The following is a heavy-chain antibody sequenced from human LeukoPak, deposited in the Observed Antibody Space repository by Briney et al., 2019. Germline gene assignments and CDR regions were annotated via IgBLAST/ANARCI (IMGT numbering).Heavy chain of an antibody. CDR3: ANEVRPNDY. V-gene: IGHV3-30*18. CDR2: ISYDGGNK. CDR1: GFTFSNYG. D-gene: IGHD1-1*01. Sequence: PGGSLRLSCAASGFTFSNYGMHWVRQAPGRGLEWVAVISYDGGNKYYTDSAEGRFTISRDNSKNTLYLQMNGLRVEDTALYYCANEVRPNDYWGQGTLVTVSS. J-gene: IGHJ4*02.